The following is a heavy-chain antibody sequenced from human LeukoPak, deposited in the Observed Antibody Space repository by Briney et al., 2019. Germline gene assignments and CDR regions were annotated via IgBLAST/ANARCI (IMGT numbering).Heavy chain of an antibody. CDR3: ARESSSLSYFDY. Sequence: SETLSLTCTVSGGSVSSYYWSWIRQPPGKGLGWIGYIYYSGSTNYNPSLKSRVTISVDTSKNQFSLKLSSVTAADTAVYYCARESSSLSYFDYWGQGTLVTVSS. CDR2: IYYSGST. J-gene: IGHJ4*02. V-gene: IGHV4-59*02. CDR1: GGSVSSYY. D-gene: IGHD6-13*01.